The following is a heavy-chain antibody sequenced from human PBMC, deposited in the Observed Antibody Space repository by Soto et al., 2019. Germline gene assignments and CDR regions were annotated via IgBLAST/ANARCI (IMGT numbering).Heavy chain of an antibody. Sequence: GGSLRLSCAASGFTFSNAWMSWVRQAPGKGLEWVGRIKSKTDGGTTDYAAPVKGRFTISRDDSKNTLYLQMNSLKTEDTAVYYCTTDYTADYEFDPWGQGTLVTVSP. CDR1: GFTFSNAW. D-gene: IGHD4-17*01. V-gene: IGHV3-15*01. CDR2: IKSKTDGGTT. J-gene: IGHJ5*02. CDR3: TTDYTADYEFDP.